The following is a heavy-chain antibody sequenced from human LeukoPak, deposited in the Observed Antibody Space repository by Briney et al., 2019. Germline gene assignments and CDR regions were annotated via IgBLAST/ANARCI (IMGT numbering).Heavy chain of an antibody. V-gene: IGHV4-34*01. CDR2: INHSGST. Sequence: SETLSLTCAVYGGSFSGYYWSWIRQPPGKGLEWIGEINHSGSTNYNPSLKSRVTISVDTSKYQFSLKLSSVTAADTAVYYCASHPLGYCSSTSCYPRWFDPWGQGTLVTVSS. CDR1: GGSFSGYY. D-gene: IGHD2-2*01. CDR3: ASHPLGYCSSTSCYPRWFDP. J-gene: IGHJ5*02.